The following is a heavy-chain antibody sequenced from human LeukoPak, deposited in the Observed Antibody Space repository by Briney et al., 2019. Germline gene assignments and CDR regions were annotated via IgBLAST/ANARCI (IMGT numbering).Heavy chain of an antibody. CDR3: AKDLVVPAAEFVAY. CDR2: ISGSGGST. V-gene: IGHV3-23*01. J-gene: IGHJ4*02. CDR1: GFTFSSYA. Sequence: PGGSLRLSCAASGFTFSSYAMSWVRQAPGKGLEWVSAISGSGGSTYYADSVKGRFTISRDNSKNTLYLQMDSLRAEDTAVYYCAKDLVVPAAEFVAYWGQGTLVTVSS. D-gene: IGHD2-2*01.